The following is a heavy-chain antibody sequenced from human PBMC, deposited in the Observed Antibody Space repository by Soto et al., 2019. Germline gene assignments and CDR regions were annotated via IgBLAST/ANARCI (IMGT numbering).Heavy chain of an antibody. Sequence: GSLRLSCAASGLTFGQFVMTWVRQAPGKGLEWVSTITGSSGSTTYTESVKGRFTISRDNSKNSLYLQMNNLRAGDTAIYYCAKADTGWFAPWGRGTLVTVSS. V-gene: IGHV3-23*01. CDR1: GLTFGQFV. J-gene: IGHJ5*02. CDR3: AKADTGWFAP. CDR2: ITGSSGST. D-gene: IGHD3-10*01.